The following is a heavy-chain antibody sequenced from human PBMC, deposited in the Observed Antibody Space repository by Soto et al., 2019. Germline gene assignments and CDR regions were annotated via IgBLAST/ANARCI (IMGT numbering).Heavy chain of an antibody. J-gene: IGHJ6*02. CDR3: ARKGKETDYYYGMDV. D-gene: IGHD2-21*02. Sequence: EVQLVESGGGLVQPGGSLRLSCAASGFTFSSYSMNWVRQAPGKGLEWVSYISSSSSTIYYADSVKGRFTISRDNAENSLYLQMNSLRDEDTAVYYCARKGKETDYYYGMDVWGQGTTVTVSS. CDR1: GFTFSSYS. V-gene: IGHV3-48*02. CDR2: ISSSSSTI.